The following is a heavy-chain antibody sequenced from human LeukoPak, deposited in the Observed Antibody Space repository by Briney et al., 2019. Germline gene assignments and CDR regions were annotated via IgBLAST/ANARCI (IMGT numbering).Heavy chain of an antibody. CDR3: AKDRGSGYHYFDY. CDR2: ISTSGESA. V-gene: IGHV3-23*01. J-gene: IGHJ4*02. D-gene: IGHD3-22*01. CDR1: GFTFSTYA. Sequence: GGSLRLSCAASGFTFSTYAMSWVRQAPGRGLEWVSVISTSGESAYYADSVKGRFTISRDNSKNTLYLQMNSLRAEDTAVYYCAKDRGSGYHYFDYWGRGTLVTVSS.